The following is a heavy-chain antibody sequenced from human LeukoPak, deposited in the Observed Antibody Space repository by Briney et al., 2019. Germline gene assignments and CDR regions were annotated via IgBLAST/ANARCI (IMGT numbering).Heavy chain of an antibody. V-gene: IGHV3-9*01. CDR3: AKGHIVVVTATQGVAFDI. J-gene: IGHJ3*02. Sequence: GRSLRLSCAAFGFTFDDYAMHWVRQAPGKGLEWVSGISWNSGSIGYADSVKGRFTISRDNAKNSLYLQMNSLRAEDTALYYCAKGHIVVVTATQGVAFDIWGQGTMVTVSS. CDR1: GFTFDDYA. D-gene: IGHD2-21*02. CDR2: ISWNSGSI.